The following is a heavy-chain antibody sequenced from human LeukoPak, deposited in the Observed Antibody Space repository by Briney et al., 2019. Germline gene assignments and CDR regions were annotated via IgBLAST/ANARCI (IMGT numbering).Heavy chain of an antibody. Sequence: IPSETLSLTCAVYGGSFSGYYWSWIRQPPGKGLEWIGEINHSGSTNYNPSLKSRVTISVDTSKNQFSLKLSSVTAADTAVYYCAGIVVVPADPVGYYYGMDVWGQGTTVTVSS. CDR3: AGIVVVPADPVGYYYGMDV. CDR1: GGSFSGYY. CDR2: INHSGST. D-gene: IGHD2-2*01. V-gene: IGHV4-34*01. J-gene: IGHJ6*02.